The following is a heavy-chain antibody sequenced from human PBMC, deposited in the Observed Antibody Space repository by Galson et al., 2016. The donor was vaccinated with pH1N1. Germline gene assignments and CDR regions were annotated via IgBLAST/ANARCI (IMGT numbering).Heavy chain of an antibody. CDR3: AKPTRLPEY. V-gene: IGHV3-11*04. J-gene: IGHJ4*02. CDR2: ISSGGDHI. CDR1: GFLFSDYY. Sequence: SLRLSCAASGFLFSDYYMTWFRQAPGKGLECLSYISSGGDHIEYAESVKGRFTISRDNAKSSLYLQMNNLRADDTAVYYCAKPTRLPEYWGPGTLVTVSS. D-gene: IGHD1-14*01.